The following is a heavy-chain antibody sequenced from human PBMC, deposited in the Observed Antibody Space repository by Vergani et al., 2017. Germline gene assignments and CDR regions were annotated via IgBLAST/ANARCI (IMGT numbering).Heavy chain of an antibody. CDR2: IIPIFGTA. J-gene: IGHJ4*02. D-gene: IGHD4-23*01. Sequence: QVQLVQSGAEVKKPGSSVKVSCKASVGTFSSYAISWVRQAPGQGLEWMGGIIPIFGTANYAQKFQGRVTITADESTSTAYMELSSLRSEDTAVYYCARERKGGLDGGNSFDYWGQGTLVTVSS. CDR3: ARERKGGLDGGNSFDY. V-gene: IGHV1-69*01. CDR1: VGTFSSYA.